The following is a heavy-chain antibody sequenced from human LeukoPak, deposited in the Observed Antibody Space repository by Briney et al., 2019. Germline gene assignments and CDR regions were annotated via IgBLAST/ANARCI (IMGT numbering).Heavy chain of an antibody. V-gene: IGHV3-23*01. CDR2: ISSSGGST. J-gene: IGHJ4*02. Sequence: GGSLRLSCAASRFTFSSYGMSWVRQAPGKGLEWVSGISSSGGSTYYADSVEGRFTISRDNSRNTLYLQMNSLRAEDTAVYFCARGGVDHYGSGTYYLMYYFDHWGQGALVTVSS. CDR3: ARGGVDHYGSGTYYLMYYFDH. CDR1: RFTFSSYG. D-gene: IGHD3-10*01.